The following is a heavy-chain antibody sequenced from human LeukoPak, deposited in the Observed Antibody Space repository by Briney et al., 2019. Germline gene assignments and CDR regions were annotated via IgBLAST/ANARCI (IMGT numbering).Heavy chain of an antibody. CDR3: ARTYYYDSSGYYPPDY. Sequence: VASVKVSCKASGYTFTGYYMHWVRQAPGQGLEWMGWINPNSGGTNYAQKFQGRVTMTRDTSISTAYMELSRLRSNDTAVYYCARTYYYDSSGYYPPDYWGQGTLVTVSS. CDR2: INPNSGGT. CDR1: GYTFTGYY. D-gene: IGHD3-22*01. J-gene: IGHJ4*02. V-gene: IGHV1-2*02.